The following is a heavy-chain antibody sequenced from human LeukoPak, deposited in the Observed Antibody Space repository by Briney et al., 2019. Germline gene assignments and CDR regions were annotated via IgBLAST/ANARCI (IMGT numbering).Heavy chain of an antibody. D-gene: IGHD1-1*01. CDR3: ARVRLERRYYYGMDV. CDR1: GYTFTSYD. Sequence: ASVKVSCKASGYTFTSYDINWVRQATGQGLEWMGWMNPNSGNTGYAQKLQGRVTMTTDTSTSTAYMELRSLRSDDTAVYYCARVRLERRYYYGMDVWGQGTTVTVSS. V-gene: IGHV1-8*01. J-gene: IGHJ6*02. CDR2: MNPNSGNT.